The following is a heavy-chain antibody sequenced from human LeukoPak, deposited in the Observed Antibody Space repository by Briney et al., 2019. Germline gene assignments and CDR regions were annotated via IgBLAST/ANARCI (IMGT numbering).Heavy chain of an antibody. CDR2: IKQDGSEK. Sequence: GGSLRLPCAASGFNFGSHWMTWVRQAPGKGLEWVANIKQDGSEKYYVDSVKGRFTISRDNAKNSLYLQMNSLRVEDTAVYYCARLRVRPSQMTTVSTFDNWGQGTLVTVSS. CDR3: ARLRVRPSQMTTVSTFDN. D-gene: IGHD4-17*01. J-gene: IGHJ4*02. V-gene: IGHV3-7*01. CDR1: GFNFGSHW.